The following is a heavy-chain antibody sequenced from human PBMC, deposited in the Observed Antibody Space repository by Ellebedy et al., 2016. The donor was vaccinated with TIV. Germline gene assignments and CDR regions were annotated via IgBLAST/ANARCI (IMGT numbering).Heavy chain of an antibody. Sequence: GESLKISCAASGFTFSNYAMNWVRQAPGKGLEWVSDISGSGDSTHYADSVKGRFTISRDNSKNTLYLQMTSLRAEDRAVYYCARHPYGSGSYFNPFYFDYWGQGTLVTVSS. V-gene: IGHV3-23*01. CDR3: ARHPYGSGSYFNPFYFDY. CDR1: GFTFSNYA. D-gene: IGHD3-10*01. CDR2: ISGSGDST. J-gene: IGHJ4*02.